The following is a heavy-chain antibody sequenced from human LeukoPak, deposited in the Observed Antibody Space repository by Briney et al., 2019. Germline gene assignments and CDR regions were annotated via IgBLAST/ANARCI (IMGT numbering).Heavy chain of an antibody. J-gene: IGHJ4*02. V-gene: IGHV3-23*01. Sequence: GGSLRLSRAASGFTFSSYAMSWVRQAPGKGLEWVSAISGSGGSTNYADSVKGRFTISRDNSKHTLYLQMNSLRAEDTAVYYCAKDIPIAGIVGATSAMFDYWGQGTLVTVSS. CDR2: ISGSGGST. D-gene: IGHD1-26*01. CDR3: AKDIPIAGIVGATSAMFDY. CDR1: GFTFSSYA.